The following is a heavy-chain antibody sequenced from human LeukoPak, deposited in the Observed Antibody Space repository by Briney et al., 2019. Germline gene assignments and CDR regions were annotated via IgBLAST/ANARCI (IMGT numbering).Heavy chain of an antibody. Sequence: GGSLRLSCAASGFTVSNNYMSWVRRAAGKGLEWVSLIYSGGGTYYADSVKGRFTISRDNSKNTLYLQMNSLRAEDTAVYYCAQDLPTAITARPHYWGRGTLVTVSS. CDR2: IYSGGGT. V-gene: IGHV3-53*01. J-gene: IGHJ4*02. CDR3: AQDLPTAITARPHY. CDR1: GFTVSNNY. D-gene: IGHD6-6*01.